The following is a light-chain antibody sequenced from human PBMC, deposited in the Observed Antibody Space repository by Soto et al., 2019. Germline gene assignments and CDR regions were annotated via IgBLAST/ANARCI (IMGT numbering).Light chain of an antibody. Sequence: QSLLTQPPSVSAAPGQNVTISCSGSRSNIGNTYVSWYQQVPGTAPRLLIYDNNKRPSGIPDRFSGSKSGTSATLAITGLQTGDEADYYCGTWESNQGVFGGGTKLTVL. V-gene: IGLV1-51*01. J-gene: IGLJ3*02. CDR3: GTWESNQGV. CDR2: DNN. CDR1: RSNIGNTY.